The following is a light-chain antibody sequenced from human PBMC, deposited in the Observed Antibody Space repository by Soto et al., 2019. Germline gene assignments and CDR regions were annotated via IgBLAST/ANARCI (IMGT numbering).Light chain of an antibody. V-gene: IGLV2-14*01. CDR1: SSDVAVYNY. CDR3: TSFTTTNTWV. J-gene: IGLJ3*02. CDR2: GVN. Sequence: QSALTQPASVSGSPGQSITISCTGTSSDVAVYNYVSWFQQHPGKAPKLIIFGVNNRPSGVSDRFSGSKSGNTASLTISGLQPEDEADYYCTSFTTTNTWVFGGGTKVNVL.